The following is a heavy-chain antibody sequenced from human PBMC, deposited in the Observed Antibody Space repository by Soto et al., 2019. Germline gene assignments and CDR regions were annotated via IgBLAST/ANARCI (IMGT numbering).Heavy chain of an antibody. D-gene: IGHD1-1*01. V-gene: IGHV3-23*01. CDR2: ISGSGGST. CDR3: AKKTNEEPYYYYGMDV. J-gene: IGHJ6*02. Sequence: PGGPLRLSCAASGFTFSSYAMSWVRQAPGKGLEWVSAISGSGGSTYYADSVKGRFTISRDNSKNTLYLQMNSLRAEDTAVYYCAKKTNEEPYYYYGMDVWGQGTTVTVSS. CDR1: GFTFSSYA.